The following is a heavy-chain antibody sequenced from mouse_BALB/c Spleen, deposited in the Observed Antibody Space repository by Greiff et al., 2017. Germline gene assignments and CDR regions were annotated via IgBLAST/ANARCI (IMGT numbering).Heavy chain of an antibody. V-gene: IGHV14-3*02. Sequence: VQLQQSGAELVKPGASVKLSCTASGFNIKDTYMHWVKQRPEQGLEWIGRIDPANGNTKYDPKFQGKATITADTSSNTAYLQLSSLTSEDTAVYYCAKGGYYAGFDYWGQGTLVTVSA. CDR3: AKGGYYAGFDY. J-gene: IGHJ3*01. CDR2: IDPANGNT. CDR1: GFNIKDTY. D-gene: IGHD2-3*01.